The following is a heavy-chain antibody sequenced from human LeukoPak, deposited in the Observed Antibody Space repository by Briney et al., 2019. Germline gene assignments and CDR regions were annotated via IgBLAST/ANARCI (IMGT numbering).Heavy chain of an antibody. CDR2: IRSTTTYI. CDR1: GFTFSDYS. CDR3: ARGQYSYDSSALPGFFDY. J-gene: IGHJ4*02. D-gene: IGHD3-22*01. V-gene: IGHV3-21*01. Sequence: GGSLRLSCAASGFTFSDYSLNWVRQAPGKGLKWVSCIRSTTTYIYYADSVKGRFTVSRDNAKNSLYLQMNSLRAEDTAVYYCARGQYSYDSSALPGFFDYWGQGTLVTVSS.